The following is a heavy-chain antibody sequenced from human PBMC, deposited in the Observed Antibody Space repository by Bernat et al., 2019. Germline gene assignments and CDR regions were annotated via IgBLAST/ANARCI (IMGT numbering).Heavy chain of an antibody. D-gene: IGHD3-16*01. Sequence: QVQLVESGGGLVKPGGSLRLSCAASGFTFSDYYMSWIRQAPGKGLEWVSYISSSGSTLYYADSVKGRFTISRDNAKNSLYLQMNSLRAEDTAVYYCAREAIDYDWVPTNWFDPWGQGTLVTVSS. J-gene: IGHJ5*02. V-gene: IGHV3-11*01. CDR1: GFTFSDYY. CDR3: AREAIDYDWVPTNWFDP. CDR2: ISSSGSTL.